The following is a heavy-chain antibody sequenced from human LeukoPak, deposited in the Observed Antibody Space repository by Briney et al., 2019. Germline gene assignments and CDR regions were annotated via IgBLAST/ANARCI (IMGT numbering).Heavy chain of an antibody. J-gene: IGHJ4*02. CDR2: ISYSGNT. D-gene: IGHD3-16*02. CDR1: GGSISSYY. CDR3: ARYVWGSYPTFEDY. V-gene: IGHV4-59*01. Sequence: PETLSLTCTVSGGSISSYYWSWIRQPPGKGLEWIGYISYSGNTNYNPSFKSRVTISVDTSNNQFSLKLSSVTAADTAVYYCARYVWGSYPTFEDYWGQGTLVTVSS.